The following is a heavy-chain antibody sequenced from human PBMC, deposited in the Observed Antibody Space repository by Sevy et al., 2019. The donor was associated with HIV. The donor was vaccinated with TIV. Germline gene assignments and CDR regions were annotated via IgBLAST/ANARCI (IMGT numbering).Heavy chain of an antibody. CDR2: IWYDGSIK. Sequence: GGSLRLSCAASGFTFNMYGMHWVRQAPGKGLEWVGQIWYDGSIKKYADSVKGRFTISRDNSKSTLYLQMNSLRGEDTAVYCCASENNWDDAFDIWGQGTMVTVSS. CDR3: ASENNWDDAFDI. J-gene: IGHJ3*02. V-gene: IGHV3-33*08. D-gene: IGHD1-1*01. CDR1: GFTFNMYG.